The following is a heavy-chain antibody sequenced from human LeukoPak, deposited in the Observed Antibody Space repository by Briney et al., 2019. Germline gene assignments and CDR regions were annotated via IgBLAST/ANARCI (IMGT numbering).Heavy chain of an antibody. V-gene: IGHV1-18*01. CDR3: ARDKPLWFGELLPPAADAFDI. CDR2: ISAYNGNT. Sequence: ASVKVSCKASGYTFTSYGISWVRQAPGQGLEWMGWISAYNGNTNYAQKLQGRVTMTTDTSTSTAYMELRSLRSDDTAVYYCARDKPLWFGELLPPAADAFDIWGQGTMVTVSS. CDR1: GYTFTSYG. D-gene: IGHD3-10*01. J-gene: IGHJ3*02.